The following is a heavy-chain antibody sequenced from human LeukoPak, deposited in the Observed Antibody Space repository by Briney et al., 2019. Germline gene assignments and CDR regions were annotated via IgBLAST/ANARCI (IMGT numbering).Heavy chain of an antibody. V-gene: IGHV1-69*04. Sequence: SVKVSCKASGGTFSSYAISWVRQAPGQGLEWMGRIIPILGIANYAQKFQGRVTITADKSTSTAYMELSSLRSEDTAVYCCARDRGYSYGRFDYWGQGTLVTVSS. CDR3: ARDRGYSYGRFDY. D-gene: IGHD5-18*01. J-gene: IGHJ4*02. CDR2: IIPILGIA. CDR1: GGTFSSYA.